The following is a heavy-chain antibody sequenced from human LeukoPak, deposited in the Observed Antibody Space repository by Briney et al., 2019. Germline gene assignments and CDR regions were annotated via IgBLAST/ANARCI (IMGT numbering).Heavy chain of an antibody. D-gene: IGHD6-13*01. CDR2: ISGSGGST. Sequence: GGSLRLSCAVSGFPFTTYSMNWVRQAPGKGLEWVSAISGSGGSTYYADSVKGRFTISRDNSKNTLYLQMNSLRAEDTAVYYCAKDPDPEWGSWYWGDDFDYWGQGTLVTVSS. V-gene: IGHV3-23*01. J-gene: IGHJ4*02. CDR3: AKDPDPEWGSWYWGDDFDY. CDR1: GFPFTTYS.